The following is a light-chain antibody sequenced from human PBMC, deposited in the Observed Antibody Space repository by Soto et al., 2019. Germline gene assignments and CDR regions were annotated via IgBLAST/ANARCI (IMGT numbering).Light chain of an antibody. CDR2: EVN. V-gene: IGLV2-8*01. Sequence: QSALTQPPSASGSPGQSVTISCTGTSSDVGGYNYVSWYQQHPGKAPKLMIYEVNKRPSGVPDRFSGSKSGNTASLTVSGLQAEDEADYYCSSYGGSNNLVFGGGTQRTVL. J-gene: IGLJ2*01. CDR3: SSYGGSNNLV. CDR1: SSDVGGYNY.